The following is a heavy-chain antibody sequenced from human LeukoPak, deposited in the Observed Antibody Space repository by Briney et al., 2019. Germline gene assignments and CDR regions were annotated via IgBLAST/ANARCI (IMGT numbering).Heavy chain of an antibody. V-gene: IGHV1-69*13. CDR3: GVGATPDAFDI. J-gene: IGHJ3*02. Sequence: SVKVSCKASGGTFSSYAISWVRQAPGQGLEWMGGIIPIFGTANYAQKLQGRVTLTADESTSTAYMELSSLRSEDTAVYYCGVGATPDAFDIWGQGTMVTVSS. D-gene: IGHD1-26*01. CDR2: IIPIFGTA. CDR1: GGTFSSYA.